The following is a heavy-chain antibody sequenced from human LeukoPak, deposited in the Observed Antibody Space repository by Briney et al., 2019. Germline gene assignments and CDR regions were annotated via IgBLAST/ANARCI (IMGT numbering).Heavy chain of an antibody. CDR2: MNPNSGNT. CDR1: GYTFTSYD. D-gene: IGHD4-11*01. J-gene: IGHJ6*03. Sequence: GASVKVSCKASGYTFTSYDLIWVRQATGQGLEWMGWMNPNSGNTGYAQKFQGRVTITRNTSISTAYMELSSLGSEDTAVYYCARGTTVTTHYYYYYYMDVWGKGTTVTVSS. V-gene: IGHV1-8*01. CDR3: ARGTTVTTHYYYYYYMDV.